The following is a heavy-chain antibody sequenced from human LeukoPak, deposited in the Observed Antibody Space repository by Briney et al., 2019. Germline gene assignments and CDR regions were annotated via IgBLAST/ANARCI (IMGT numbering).Heavy chain of an antibody. CDR3: ARVERFLEWSTSHDY. CDR2: IYYSGST. CDR1: GGSISSYY. D-gene: IGHD3-3*01. V-gene: IGHV4-59*12. J-gene: IGHJ4*02. Sequence: PSETLSLTCTVSGGSISSYYWSWIRQPPGKGLEWIGYIYYSGSTNYNPSLKSRVTISVDTSKNQFSLKLSPVTAADTAVYYCARVERFLEWSTSHDYWGQGPLVTVSS.